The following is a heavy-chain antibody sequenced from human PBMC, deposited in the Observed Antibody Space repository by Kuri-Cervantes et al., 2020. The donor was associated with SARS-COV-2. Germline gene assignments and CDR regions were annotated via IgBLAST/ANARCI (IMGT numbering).Heavy chain of an antibody. CDR3: ARARSSIGVVRGAMYYFWHMDV. CDR2: ISYSGNT. J-gene: IGHJ6*03. Sequence: SETLSLTCTVSGGSISSYYWSWIRQPPGKGLEWIGYISYSGNTNYNPSLKSRVTISVDTSKNQFSLKVRSVAAADTAVYYCARARSSIGVVRGAMYYFWHMDVWSKGTTVTVSS. CDR1: GGSISSYY. D-gene: IGHD3-10*01. V-gene: IGHV4-59*12.